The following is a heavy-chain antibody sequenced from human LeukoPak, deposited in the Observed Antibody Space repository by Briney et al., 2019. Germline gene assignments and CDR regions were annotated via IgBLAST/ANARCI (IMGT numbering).Heavy chain of an antibody. CDR2: ISGSGGST. CDR3: AKDPGEYCSGTSGNTGDY. Sequence: PGGSLRLSCAASGFTFSSYAMSWVRQAPGKGLEWVSAISGSGGSTYYADSVKGRFTISRDNSKSTLYLQMNSLRAEDTAVYYCAKDPGEYCSGTSGNTGDYWAQGTLVTVSS. V-gene: IGHV3-23*01. D-gene: IGHD2-2*02. CDR1: GFTFSSYA. J-gene: IGHJ4*02.